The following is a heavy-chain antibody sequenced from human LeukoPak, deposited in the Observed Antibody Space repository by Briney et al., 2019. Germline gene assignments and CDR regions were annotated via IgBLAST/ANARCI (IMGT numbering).Heavy chain of an antibody. CDR1: GFTFRSYW. V-gene: IGHV3-7*01. CDR2: INQDGSEK. CDR3: ARAGDSSGYHLDY. D-gene: IGHD3-22*01. J-gene: IGHJ4*02. Sequence: PGGSLRLSCAASGFTFRSYWMTWVRQAPGKGLEWVANINQDGSEKYYVDSVKGRFTISRDNAKNSLYLQMNSLRAEDTAVYYCARAGDSSGYHLDYWGQGTLVTVSS.